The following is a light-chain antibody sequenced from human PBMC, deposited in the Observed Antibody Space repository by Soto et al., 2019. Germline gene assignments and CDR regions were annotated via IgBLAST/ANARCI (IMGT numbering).Light chain of an antibody. J-gene: IGKJ1*01. CDR2: KTS. V-gene: IGKV1-5*03. CDR1: KSISSW. CDR3: QYYYNYCWM. Sequence: DIQLTQSPSTLSASVGDRVTITCRASKSISSWLAWYQQKPGKAPKFLIYKTSNLESGVPSRFSGSGSRTEFTLTISSLQPDDFATYYCQYYYNYCWMFCQGTKVEIK.